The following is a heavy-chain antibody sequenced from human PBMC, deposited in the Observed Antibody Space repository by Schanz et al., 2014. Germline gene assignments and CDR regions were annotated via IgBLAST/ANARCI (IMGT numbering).Heavy chain of an antibody. CDR2: ISGRDGST. V-gene: IGHV3-23*04. J-gene: IGHJ4*02. CDR1: GFTFSSYA. Sequence: EVQLVESGGGVVRPGGSLRLSCAASGFTFSSYAMSWVRQAPGKGLLWVSAISGRDGSTYYADSVRGRFTISRDNSKNTLYLQMNSLRAEDTAVYYCANNWNLDYWGQGTLVTVSS. CDR3: ANNWNLDY. D-gene: IGHD1-20*01.